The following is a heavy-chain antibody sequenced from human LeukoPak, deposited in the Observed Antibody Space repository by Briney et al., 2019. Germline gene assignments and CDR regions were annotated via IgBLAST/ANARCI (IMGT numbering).Heavy chain of an antibody. D-gene: IGHD3-22*01. Sequence: PGGSLRLSCAASGFTVSGNYMSWVRQAPGKGLEWVSVIYSGGSTYYADSVKGRFTISRDNSKNTLYLQMSSLRAEDTAVYYCAGDFDYYDSSGYDAFDIWGQGTMVTVSS. CDR2: IYSGGST. V-gene: IGHV3-66*01. J-gene: IGHJ3*02. CDR1: GFTVSGNY. CDR3: AGDFDYYDSSGYDAFDI.